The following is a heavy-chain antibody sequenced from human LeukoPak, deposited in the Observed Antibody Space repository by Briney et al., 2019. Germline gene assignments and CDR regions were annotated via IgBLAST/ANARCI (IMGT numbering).Heavy chain of an antibody. CDR2: ISTSSSYI. D-gene: IGHD2-21*01. CDR3: AKEVSIISRGLDY. CDR1: GFTFSQYG. V-gene: IGHV3-21*04. J-gene: IGHJ4*02. Sequence: KPGGSLRLSCAASGFTFSQYGMNWVRQAPGKGLEWVSSISTSSSYINYADSVKGRFTISRDNSKNTLYLQMNSLRAEDTAVYYCAKEVSIISRGLDYWGQGILVTVSS.